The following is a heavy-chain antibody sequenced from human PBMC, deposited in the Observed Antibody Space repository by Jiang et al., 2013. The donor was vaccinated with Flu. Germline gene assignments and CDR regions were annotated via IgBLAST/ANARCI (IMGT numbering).Heavy chain of an antibody. D-gene: IGHD3-16*01. Sequence: LLKPSETLSLTCDVYGGSLSGYYWSWIRQPPGKGLEWIGEINHSGSTKYNPSLKSRVTISVDTSKNQFSLKLSSVTAADTAVYYCARGGGGYGYYFDYWGQGTLVTVSS. CDR1: GGSLSGYY. CDR3: ARGGGGYGYYFDY. CDR2: INHSGST. V-gene: IGHV4-34*01. J-gene: IGHJ4*02.